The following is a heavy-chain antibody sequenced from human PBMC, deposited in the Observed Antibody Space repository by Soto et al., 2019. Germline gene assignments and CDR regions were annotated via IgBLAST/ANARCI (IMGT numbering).Heavy chain of an antibody. CDR1: GYTFTSYG. D-gene: IGHD6-13*01. Sequence: GASVKVSCKASGYTFTSYGISWVRQAPGQGLEWMGWISAYNGNTNYAQKLQGRVTMTTDTSTSTAYMELRSLRSDDTAVYYCATTTYSSSWYNPFDYWGQGTLVTVSS. CDR3: ATTTYSSSWYNPFDY. V-gene: IGHV1-18*01. J-gene: IGHJ4*02. CDR2: ISAYNGNT.